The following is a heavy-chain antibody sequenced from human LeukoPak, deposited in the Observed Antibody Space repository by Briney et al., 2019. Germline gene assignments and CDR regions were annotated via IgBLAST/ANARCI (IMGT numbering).Heavy chain of an antibody. CDR2: IIPILGIA. CDR3: ASPSVGWLPPPGAFDI. Sequence: GSSVKVSCKASGGTFSSYAISWVRQAPGQGLEWMGRIIPILGIANYAQKFQGRVTITADKSTSTAYMELSSLRSEDTAVYYCASPSVGWLPPPGAFDIWGQGTMVTVSS. D-gene: IGHD5-24*01. CDR1: GGTFSSYA. V-gene: IGHV1-69*04. J-gene: IGHJ3*02.